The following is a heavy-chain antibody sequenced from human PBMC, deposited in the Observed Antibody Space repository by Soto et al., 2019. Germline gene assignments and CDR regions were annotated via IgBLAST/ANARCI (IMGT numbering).Heavy chain of an antibody. CDR2: FIPIFRTL. CDR3: VRDRRIYYSDPHDEFVASDYEV. Sequence: QVQLIQSEAEVKKPGSSVRVSCTASGGIFGSHGFSWVRQAPGQRLEWVGGFIPIFRTLTYTEKFQARVRIDEEESTNTLYLDVSRLTSEDTAVYYCVRDRRIYYSDPHDEFVASDYEVWGQGTMVSVSS. CDR1: GGIFGSHG. V-gene: IGHV1-69*01. D-gene: IGHD3-22*01. J-gene: IGHJ3*01.